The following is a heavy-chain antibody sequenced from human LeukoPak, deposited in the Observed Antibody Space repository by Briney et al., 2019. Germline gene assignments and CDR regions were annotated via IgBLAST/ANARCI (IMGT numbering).Heavy chain of an antibody. D-gene: IGHD6-19*01. CDR2: IYSGGTT. Sequence: GGSLRLSCAASGFTVSNSYMSWVRQAPGKGLEWVSIIYSGGTTNYADSVKGRFTISRDNSKNTLYLQMNSLRAEDTAVYYCARTYSSGWYNGYDPWGQGTLVTVSS. V-gene: IGHV3-53*01. CDR1: GFTVSNSY. CDR3: ARTYSSGWYNGYDP. J-gene: IGHJ5*02.